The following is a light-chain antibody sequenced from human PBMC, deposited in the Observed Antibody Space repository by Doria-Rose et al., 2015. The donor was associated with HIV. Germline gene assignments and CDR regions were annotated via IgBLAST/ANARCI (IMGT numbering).Light chain of an antibody. Sequence: TQSPGTLSLSPGERATLSCRASQRVKSSHLAWYQQRPGQAHSHLIYDAAARATGIPDRFSGSGQGTDFTLTISRLEPEDVAVYYCQQSGASRGTFGQGTRLEIK. J-gene: IGKJ5*01. CDR3: QQSGASRGT. CDR2: DAA. V-gene: IGKV3-20*01. CDR1: QRVKSSH.